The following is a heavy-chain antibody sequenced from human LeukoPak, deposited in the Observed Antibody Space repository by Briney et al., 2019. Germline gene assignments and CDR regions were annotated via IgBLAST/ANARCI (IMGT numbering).Heavy chain of an antibody. D-gene: IGHD3-22*01. CDR1: GGSISSSSYY. Sequence: PSETLSLTCTVSGGSISSSSYYWGWIRQPPGKGLEWIGSIYYSGSTYYNPSLKSRVTISVDTSKNQFSLKLSSVTAADTAVYYCARDHYYYDSSGYVIDYWGQGTLVTVSS. CDR2: IYYSGST. V-gene: IGHV4-39*07. J-gene: IGHJ4*02. CDR3: ARDHYYYDSSGYVIDY.